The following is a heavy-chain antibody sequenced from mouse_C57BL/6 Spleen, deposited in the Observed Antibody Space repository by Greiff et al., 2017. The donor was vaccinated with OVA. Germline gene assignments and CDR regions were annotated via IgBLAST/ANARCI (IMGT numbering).Heavy chain of an antibody. CDR3: AGVTTGYYAMDY. D-gene: IGHD2-2*01. CDR2: IYPGDGDT. CDR1: GYAFSSSW. V-gene: IGHV1-82*01. Sequence: VMLVESGPELVKPGASVKISCKASGYAFSSSWMNWVKQRPGKGLEWIGRIYPGDGDTNYNGKFKGKATLTADKSSSTAYMQLSSLTSEDSAVYFCAGVTTGYYAMDYWGQGTSVTVSS. J-gene: IGHJ4*01.